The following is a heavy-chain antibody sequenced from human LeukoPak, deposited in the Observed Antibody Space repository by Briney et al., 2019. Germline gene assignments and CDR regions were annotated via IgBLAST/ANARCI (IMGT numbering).Heavy chain of an antibody. J-gene: IGHJ3*02. V-gene: IGHV1-58*01. CDR1: GFTFTSSA. CDR3: AAVLGYCSSTSCYDAFDI. D-gene: IGHD2-2*01. Sequence: SVKVSCKASGFTFTSSAVQWVRQARGQRLEWIGWIVVGSGNTNYAQKFQERVTITRDTSTSTAYMELSSLRSEDTAVYYCAAVLGYCSSTSCYDAFDIWGQGTMVTVSS. CDR2: IVVGSGNT.